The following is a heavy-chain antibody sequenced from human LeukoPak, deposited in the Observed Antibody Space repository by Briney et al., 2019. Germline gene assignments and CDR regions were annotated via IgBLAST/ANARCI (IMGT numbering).Heavy chain of an antibody. Sequence: ASVKVSCKASGYTFTNYYMHWVRQAPGQGLEWMGIINPSGGITNYAQKFQGRVTMTRDMFTSTVYMELSSLRSEDTAVYYCARDAGGSGGAFDYWGLGTLVTVSS. V-gene: IGHV1-46*01. J-gene: IGHJ4*02. CDR1: GYTFTNYY. CDR3: ARDAGGSGGAFDY. D-gene: IGHD3-10*01. CDR2: INPSGGIT.